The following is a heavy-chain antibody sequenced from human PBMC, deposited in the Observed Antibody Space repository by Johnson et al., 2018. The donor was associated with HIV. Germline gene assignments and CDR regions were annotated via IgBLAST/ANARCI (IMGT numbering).Heavy chain of an antibody. CDR3: AGGFYYGSGSYHGAFDI. Sequence: QVQLVESGGGLVKPGGSLRLSCAASGFTFSDYYMSWIRQAPGKGLEWVSYISSSGNTIFYADSVKGRFTISRDNAKNSLFLQMNSLRAEDTAVYYCAGGFYYGSGSYHGAFDIWGQGTMGTVSS. CDR1: GFTFSDYY. V-gene: IGHV3-11*04. CDR2: ISSSGNTI. D-gene: IGHD3-10*01. J-gene: IGHJ3*02.